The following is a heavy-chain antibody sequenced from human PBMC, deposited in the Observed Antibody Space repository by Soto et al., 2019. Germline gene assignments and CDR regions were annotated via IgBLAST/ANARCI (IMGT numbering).Heavy chain of an antibody. V-gene: IGHV4-61*01. CDR3: ARERRRSSPTHPPIDY. CDR1: GGSVSSGSYN. CDR2: IYYSGST. Sequence: PSETLSRSCTVSGGSVSSGSYNWSWIRQPPGKGLECIGYIYYSGSTNYNPSLKSRVTISVDTSKNQFSLKLSSVTAADTAVYYCARERRRSSPTHPPIDYWGQGTLVTVSS. J-gene: IGHJ4*02.